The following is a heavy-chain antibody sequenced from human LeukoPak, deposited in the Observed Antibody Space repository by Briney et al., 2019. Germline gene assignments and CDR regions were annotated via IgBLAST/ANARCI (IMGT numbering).Heavy chain of an antibody. V-gene: IGHV4-59*01. D-gene: IGHD3-22*01. CDR2: IYYSGST. CDR1: GGSISSYY. J-gene: IGHJ4*02. Sequence: SETLSLTCTVSGGSISSYYWSWIRQPPGKGLEWIGYIYYSGSTNYNPSLKSRVTISVDTSKNQFSLKLSSVTAADTAVYYCARGGRDSSGYPNRRLDYWGQGTLVTVSS. CDR3: ARGGRDSSGYPNRRLDY.